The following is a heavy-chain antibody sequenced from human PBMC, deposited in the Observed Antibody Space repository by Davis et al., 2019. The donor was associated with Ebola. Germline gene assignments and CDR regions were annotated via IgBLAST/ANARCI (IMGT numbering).Heavy chain of an antibody. V-gene: IGHV4-34*01. Sequence: SETLSLTCAVYGGSFSGYYWSWIRQPPGKGLEWIGEINHSGSTNYNPSLKSRVTISVDTSKNQFSLKLSSVTAADTAVYYCARSPRGLQELDYWGQGTLVTVSS. CDR1: GGSFSGYY. D-gene: IGHD1-1*01. J-gene: IGHJ4*02. CDR2: INHSGST. CDR3: ARSPRGLQELDY.